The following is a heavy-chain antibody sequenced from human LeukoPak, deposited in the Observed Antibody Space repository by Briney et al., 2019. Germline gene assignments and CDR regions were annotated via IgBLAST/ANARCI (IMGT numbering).Heavy chain of an antibody. J-gene: IGHJ4*01. CDR3: ARIVDRGAAFDS. V-gene: IGHV3-74*01. CDR1: GFTFSSYW. CDR2: TNTDGRTT. Sequence: PGGSLRLSCAASGFTFSSYWMHWVRQAPGEGLVWVSRTNTDGRTTSYADSVKGRFTISRDNAKNMLYLQMNSLRAEDTAVYFCARIVDRGAAFDSWGHGTLVTVSS. D-gene: IGHD3-22*01.